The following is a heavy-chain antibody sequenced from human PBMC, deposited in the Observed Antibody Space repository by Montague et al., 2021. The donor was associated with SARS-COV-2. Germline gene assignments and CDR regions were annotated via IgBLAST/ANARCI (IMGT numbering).Heavy chain of an antibody. CDR2: IYYRGST. J-gene: IGHJ5*02. Sequence: SETLSLTCTVSGGSISSSSYYWAWIRQPPGKGLEWIGSIYYRGSTYYNPSLKSRVTMSIDTSKNQFSLSLSSVTAADSAVYYCARLRRGTYYVSFDPWGQGALVSVSS. V-gene: IGHV4-39*07. CDR1: GGSISSSSYY. CDR3: ARLRRGTYYVSFDP. D-gene: IGHD1-26*01.